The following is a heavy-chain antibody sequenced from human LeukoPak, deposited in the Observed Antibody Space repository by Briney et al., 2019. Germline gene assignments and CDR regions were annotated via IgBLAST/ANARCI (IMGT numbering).Heavy chain of an antibody. CDR3: ARAYQRLGGLSFPDQ. CDR1: GDTFKNYT. V-gene: IGHV7-4-1*02. J-gene: IGHJ5*02. D-gene: IGHD3-16*02. Sequence: ASVKVSCKASGDTFKNYTLSWVRQAPGQGLEWMGWINPNTGNPTYAQGFTGRFVFSLDTSVSTTYLQISSLKAEDTAVYYCARAYQRLGGLSFPDQWGQGTLVSVSS. CDR2: INPNTGNP.